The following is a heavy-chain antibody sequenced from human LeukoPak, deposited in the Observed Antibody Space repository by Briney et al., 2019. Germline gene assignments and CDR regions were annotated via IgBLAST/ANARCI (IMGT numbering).Heavy chain of an antibody. D-gene: IGHD4-17*01. V-gene: IGHV3-30*18. Sequence: PGGSLRLSCAASGFTFSSYGMHWVRQAPGKGLEWVAVISYDGSNQYYADSVKGRFTISRDNSKNTLYLQMSSLRAEDTAVYYCAKELYGDYYYYYGMDVWGQGTAVTVSS. CDR3: AKELYGDYYYYYGMDV. CDR1: GFTFSSYG. CDR2: ISYDGSNQ. J-gene: IGHJ6*02.